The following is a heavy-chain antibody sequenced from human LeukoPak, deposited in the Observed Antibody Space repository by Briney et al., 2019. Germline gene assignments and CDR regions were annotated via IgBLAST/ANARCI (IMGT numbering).Heavy chain of an antibody. CDR1: GFTFSSYS. D-gene: IGHD3-22*01. CDR3: ARDLFHYYYDSSGYSASLRY. CDR2: ISSSSSYI. J-gene: IGHJ4*02. V-gene: IGHV3-21*01. Sequence: PGGSLRLSCAASGFTFSSYSMSWVRQAPGKGLEWVSSISSSSSYIYYADSVKGGFTISRDNAKNSLYLQMNSLRAEDTAVYYCARDLFHYYYDSSGYSASLRYWGQGTLVTVSS.